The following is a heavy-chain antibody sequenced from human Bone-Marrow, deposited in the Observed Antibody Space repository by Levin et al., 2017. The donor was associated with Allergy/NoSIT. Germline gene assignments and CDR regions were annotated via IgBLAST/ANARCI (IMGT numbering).Heavy chain of an antibody. Sequence: GESLKISCKASGYTFTSYGISWVRQAPGQGLEWMGWISAYNGNTNYAQKLQGRVTMTTDTSTSTAYMELRSLRSDDTAVYYCARGGDIVVVPAALGGALGYYYYMDVWGKGTTVTVSS. CDR1: GYTFTSYG. CDR2: ISAYNGNT. D-gene: IGHD2-2*01. V-gene: IGHV1-18*01. J-gene: IGHJ6*03. CDR3: ARGGDIVVVPAALGGALGYYYYMDV.